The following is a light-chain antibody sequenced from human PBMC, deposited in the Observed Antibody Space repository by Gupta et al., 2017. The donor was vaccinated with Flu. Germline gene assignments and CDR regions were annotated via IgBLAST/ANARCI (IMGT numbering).Light chain of an antibody. Sequence: QSVLTQPPSVSAAAGQRVTIACSGATSNIGGSYVAWYQQLPGSAPRLLIYDSSERPSGIPDRFSGSQSGASATLAITGLQPGDEGDYYCGTWDVSLSAGVFGGGNKVTVL. CDR3: GTWDVSLSAGV. J-gene: IGLJ3*02. V-gene: IGLV1-51*01. CDR1: TSNIGGSY. CDR2: DSS.